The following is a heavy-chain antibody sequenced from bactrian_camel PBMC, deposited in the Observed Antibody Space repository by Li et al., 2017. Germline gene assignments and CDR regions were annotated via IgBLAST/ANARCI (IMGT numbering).Heavy chain of an antibody. V-gene: IGHV3S55*01. D-gene: IGHD3*01. CDR2: IGKDGRT. CDR3: AAGWSFGVGTLLRRHYNY. CDR1: RRADGNYC. J-gene: IGHJ4*01. Sequence: HVQLVESGGGSVQAGGSLRLSCAASRRADGNYCVAWFRQTPEKEREWVATIGKDGRTTYADSVKGRFTISQDNAKNMVYLQVNGLKAEDTAMYYCAAGWSFGVGTLLRRHYNYWGQGTQVTVS.